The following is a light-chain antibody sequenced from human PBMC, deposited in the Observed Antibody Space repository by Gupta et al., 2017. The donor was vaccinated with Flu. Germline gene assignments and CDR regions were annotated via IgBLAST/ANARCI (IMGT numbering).Light chain of an antibody. V-gene: IGLV3-19*01. CDR2: DND. CDR3: YFRDTTGNNLGG. J-gene: IGLJ2*01. CDR1: SLRTYY. Sequence: SSELTQDPAVSVAVGQTVRITCQGDSLRTYYANWYQQQPGQAPVIVGYDNDRRPSGVPARFSGSSSGDTASLTLTAAPAAEEAAYYYYFRDTTGNNLGGFGGGTTLT.